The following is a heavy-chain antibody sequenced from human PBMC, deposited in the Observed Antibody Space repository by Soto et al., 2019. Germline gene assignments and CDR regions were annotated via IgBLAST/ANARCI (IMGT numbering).Heavy chain of an antibody. CDR2: ISAYNGNT. V-gene: IGHV1-18*01. CDR3: ARDGEYYDYVWGSYRYPFDY. Sequence: QVQLVQSGAEVKKPGASVKVSCKASGYTFTSYGISWVRQAPGQGPEWMGWISAYNGNTNYAQKLQGRVTMTTDTSTSTAYMELRSLRSDDTAVYYCARDGEYYDYVWGSYRYPFDYWGQGTLVTVSS. CDR1: GYTFTSYG. D-gene: IGHD3-16*02. J-gene: IGHJ4*02.